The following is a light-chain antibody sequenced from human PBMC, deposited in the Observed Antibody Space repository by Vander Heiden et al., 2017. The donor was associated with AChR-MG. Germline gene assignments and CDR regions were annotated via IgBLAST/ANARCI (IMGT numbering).Light chain of an antibody. CDR2: DVS. Sequence: QSALTQPASVSGSPGQSNAISCTGTSIDVGGYNYVSWYQQHPGKAPKLMIYDVSKRPSGVSNRFSGSKSGNTASLTISGLQAEDEADYYCSSYTSSISWVFGGGTKLTVL. V-gene: IGLV2-14*01. J-gene: IGLJ3*02. CDR1: SIDVGGYNY. CDR3: SSYTSSISWV.